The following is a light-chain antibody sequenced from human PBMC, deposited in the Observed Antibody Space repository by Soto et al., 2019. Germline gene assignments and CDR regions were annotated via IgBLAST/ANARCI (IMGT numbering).Light chain of an antibody. CDR1: SSDIGGYNY. V-gene: IGLV2-14*01. Sequence: QSVLTQPASVSESPGQSITISWTGSSSDIGGYNYVSWYQHHPGKAPKLMIYEVSNRPSGVSNRFSGSKSGNTASLTISGLQAEDEADYYCSSYTSSSTWVFGGGTKLTVL. CDR3: SSYTSSSTWV. CDR2: EVS. J-gene: IGLJ3*02.